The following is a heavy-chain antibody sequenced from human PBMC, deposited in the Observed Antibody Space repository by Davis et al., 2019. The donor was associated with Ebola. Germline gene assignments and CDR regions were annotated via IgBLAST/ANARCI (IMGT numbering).Heavy chain of an antibody. D-gene: IGHD6-13*01. CDR2: MRSKTYTYAT. CDR1: GFDFSESA. Sequence: PGGSLRLSCEGSGFDFSESAIHCVRQASGQGLEWIGRMRSKTYTYATAYGESVKGRFTISRDDLQNKAYLQMNSLRAEDTALYYCARFIAAAATRNFYGMDVWGQGTTVTVSS. J-gene: IGHJ6*02. CDR3: ARFIAAAATRNFYGMDV. V-gene: IGHV3-73*01.